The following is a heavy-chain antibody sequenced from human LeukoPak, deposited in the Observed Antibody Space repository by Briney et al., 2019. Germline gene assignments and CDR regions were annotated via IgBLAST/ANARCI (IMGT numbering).Heavy chain of an antibody. D-gene: IGHD4-17*01. CDR3: ARDYGDYELYFDY. V-gene: IGHV1-2*02. CDR2: INPNSGGT. CDR1: GYTLTGYY. Sequence: ASVKVSCKASGYTLTGYYMHWVRQAPGQGLEWMGWINPNSGGTNYAQKFQGRVTMTRDTSISTAYMELSRLRSDDTAVYYCARDYGDYELYFDYWDQGTLVTVSS. J-gene: IGHJ4*02.